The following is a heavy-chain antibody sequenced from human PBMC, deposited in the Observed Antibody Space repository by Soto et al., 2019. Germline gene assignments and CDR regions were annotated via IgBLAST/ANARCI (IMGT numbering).Heavy chain of an antibody. V-gene: IGHV4-34*01. D-gene: IGHD3-3*01. Sequence: SETLSLTCAVYGGSFSGYYWSWIRQPPGKGLEWIGEINHSGSTNYNPSLKSRVTISVDTSKNQFSLKLSSVTAADTAVYYCARFPRFWWGGLFYPNVGYFDYGGKEPLATVP. CDR2: INHSGST. CDR1: GGSFSGYY. J-gene: IGHJ4*02. CDR3: ARFPRFWWGGLFYPNVGYFDY.